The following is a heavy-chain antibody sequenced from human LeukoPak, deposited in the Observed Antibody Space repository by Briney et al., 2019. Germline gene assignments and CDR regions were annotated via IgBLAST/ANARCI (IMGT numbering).Heavy chain of an antibody. J-gene: IGHJ6*03. CDR3: ARVSHFALAGNYMDV. Sequence: GGSLRLSCAASGFTFSNFNMNWVRQAPGKGLEWVSAIGVASTRILYADSVKGRFTLSRDDAKNSLYLQMNSLRAEDTAVYYCARVSHFALAGNYMDVWGKGTTVTVSS. CDR1: GFTFSNFN. V-gene: IGHV3-21*01. CDR2: IGVASTRI. D-gene: IGHD6-19*01.